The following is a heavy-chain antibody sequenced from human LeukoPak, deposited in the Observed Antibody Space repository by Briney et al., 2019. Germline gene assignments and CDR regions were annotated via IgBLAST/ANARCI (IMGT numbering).Heavy chain of an antibody. Sequence: GGSLRLSCAASGFTFSSYSMNWVRQAPGKGLEWVSSISSSSSYIYSADSVQGRFTISRDIAKNSLYLQMNSLRAEDTAVYDCARAGDSGYVDYWGQGTLVTVSS. J-gene: IGHJ4*02. D-gene: IGHD5-12*01. CDR1: GFTFSSYS. CDR2: ISSSSSYI. V-gene: IGHV3-21*01. CDR3: ARAGDSGYVDY.